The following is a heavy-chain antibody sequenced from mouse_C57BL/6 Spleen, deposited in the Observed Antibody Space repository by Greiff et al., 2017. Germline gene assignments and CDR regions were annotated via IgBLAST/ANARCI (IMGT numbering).Heavy chain of an antibody. CDR2: INPNNGGT. CDR3: ARYYYGSSRDYYAMDY. J-gene: IGHJ4*01. CDR1: GYTFTDYY. Sequence: VQLQQSGPELVKPGASVKISCKASGYTFTDYYMNWVKQSHGKSLEWIGDINPNNGGTSYNQKFKGKATLTVDKSSSTAYMELRSLTSEDSAVYYCARYYYGSSRDYYAMDYWGQGTSVTVSS. V-gene: IGHV1-26*01. D-gene: IGHD1-1*01.